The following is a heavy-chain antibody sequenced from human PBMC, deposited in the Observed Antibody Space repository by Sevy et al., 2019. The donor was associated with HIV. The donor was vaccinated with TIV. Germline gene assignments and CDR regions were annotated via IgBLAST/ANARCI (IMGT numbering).Heavy chain of an antibody. Sequence: SETLSLTCTVSGTSFSSDSWTWIRQSPGKGLEWIGEINHTGSTNYNPSLKSRVTISVDTSKNQFSLKLTSVTAAETAIYYCARWRGTRVTMIVVVTTGYFDHWGQGTLVTVSS. D-gene: IGHD3-22*01. J-gene: IGHJ4*02. CDR3: ARWRGTRVTMIVVVTTGYFDH. CDR1: GTSFSSDS. CDR2: INHTGST. V-gene: IGHV4-34*01.